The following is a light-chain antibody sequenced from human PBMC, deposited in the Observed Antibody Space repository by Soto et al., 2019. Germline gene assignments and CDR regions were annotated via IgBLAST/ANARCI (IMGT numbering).Light chain of an antibody. CDR1: RGIGST. CDR2: DTS. Sequence: EVVMTQSPATLSVSPGERATLSCRASRGIGSTLAWYQQNPGQTPSLLIYDTSTRATGVPARFIGSASGTEFTLTITSLQSEGFAVYYCQHYVNWPINFGGGTRVENK. V-gene: IGKV3-15*01. J-gene: IGKJ4*01. CDR3: QHYVNWPIN.